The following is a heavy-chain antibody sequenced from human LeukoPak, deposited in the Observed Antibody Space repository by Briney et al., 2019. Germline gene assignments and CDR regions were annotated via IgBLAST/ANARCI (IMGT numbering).Heavy chain of an antibody. D-gene: IGHD3-10*01. J-gene: IGHJ4*02. Sequence: GGSLRLSCAASGFTFSSYEMNWVRQAPGKGLEWVAVIWYDGSNKYYADSVKGRFTISRDNSKNTLYLQMNSLRAEDTAVYYCARGVYGSGSYYNMGEWGQGTLVTVSS. CDR3: ARGVYGSGSYYNMGE. CDR2: IWYDGSNK. CDR1: GFTFSSYE. V-gene: IGHV3-33*08.